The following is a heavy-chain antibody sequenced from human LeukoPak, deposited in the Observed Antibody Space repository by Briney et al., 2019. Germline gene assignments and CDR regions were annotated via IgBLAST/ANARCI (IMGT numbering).Heavy chain of an antibody. Sequence: SQTLSLTCTVSGGSISSSSYYWGWIRQPPGKGLEWIGSIYYSGSTYYNPSLKSRVTISVDTSKNQFSLKLSSVTAADTAVYYCARRTYYYGSGSYSWFDPWGQGTLVTVSS. J-gene: IGHJ5*02. CDR1: GGSISSSSYY. D-gene: IGHD3-10*01. V-gene: IGHV4-39*01. CDR2: IYYSGST. CDR3: ARRTYYYGSGSYSWFDP.